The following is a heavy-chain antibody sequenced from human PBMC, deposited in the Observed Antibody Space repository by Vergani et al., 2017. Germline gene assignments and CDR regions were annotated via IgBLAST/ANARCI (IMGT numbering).Heavy chain of an antibody. V-gene: IGHV3-23*01. CDR2: ISGSGGNT. D-gene: IGHD5-24*01. CDR3: AEDLRVDIATIFDY. J-gene: IGHJ4*02. CDR1: GFIFSNYA. Sequence: EVQLLESGGGLVKPGGSLRLPCAASGFIFSNYAMRWVRQAPRKGLECVSSISGSGGNTYYADSVKGRVTITRDNSKNTLDLQMNSLRVDDTAVYYCAEDLRVDIATIFDYWGQGILVTVSS.